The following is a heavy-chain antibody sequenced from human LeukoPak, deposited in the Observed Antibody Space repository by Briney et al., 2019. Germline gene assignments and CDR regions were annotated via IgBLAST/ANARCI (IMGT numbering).Heavy chain of an antibody. CDR3: ARATYYYDSGTYQVFDI. CDR1: GGSISSYY. Sequence: SETLSLTCTVSGGSISSYYWNWVRQPPGKGLEWIGYIYSSASTNYNPSLESRVTISADTSKNQFSLKLNSVTAADTAVYYCARATYYYDSGTYQVFDIWGQGTMVTVSS. CDR2: IYSSAST. D-gene: IGHD3-10*01. V-gene: IGHV4-59*01. J-gene: IGHJ3*02.